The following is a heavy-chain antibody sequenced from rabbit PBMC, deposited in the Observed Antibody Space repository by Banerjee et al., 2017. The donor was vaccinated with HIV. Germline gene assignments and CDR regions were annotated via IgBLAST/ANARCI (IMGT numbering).Heavy chain of an antibody. V-gene: IGHV1S69*01. CDR3: PTLTMETGQLSPAS. Sequence: GSPLLTSRQTLTPTCTSSVFDISSYAVSWVRQAPGKGLEWIGYISSGGAYYTNWAKGRFTIFKTTRPPPITTLFPTTAHFRSDIKPTLTMETGQLSPASWGQGTLVTVS. J-gene: IGHJ3*01. D-gene: IGHD5-1*01. CDR1: VFDISSYA. CDR2: YISSGGA.